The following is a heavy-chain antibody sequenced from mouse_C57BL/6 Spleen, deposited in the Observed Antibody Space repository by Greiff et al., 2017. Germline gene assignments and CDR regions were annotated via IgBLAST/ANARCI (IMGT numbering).Heavy chain of an antibody. CDR3: ASDGSSPRFAY. J-gene: IGHJ3*01. Sequence: QVQLQQPGAELVKPGASVKLSCKASGYTFTSYWMQWVKQRPGQGREWIGEIDPSDSYTNYNQKFKGKATLTVDTSSSTAYMQLSSLTSEDSAVYYCASDGSSPRFAYGGQGTLVTVSA. CDR2: IDPSDSYT. V-gene: IGHV1-50*01. D-gene: IGHD1-1*01. CDR1: GYTFTSYW.